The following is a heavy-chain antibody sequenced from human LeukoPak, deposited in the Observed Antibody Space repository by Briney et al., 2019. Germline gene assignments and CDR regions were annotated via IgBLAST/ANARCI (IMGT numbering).Heavy chain of an antibody. V-gene: IGHV3-49*04. D-gene: IGHD3-3*01. CDR3: TRDSRILEWLLGTYYYYGMDV. J-gene: IGHJ6*02. Sequence: PGGSLRLSCTASGFTFGDYAMSWVRQAPGKGLEWVGFIRSKAYGGTTEYAASVKGRFTISRDDSKSIAYLQMNSLKTEDTAVYYCTRDSRILEWLLGTYYYYGMDVWGQGTTVTVSS. CDR1: GFTFGDYA. CDR2: IRSKAYGGTT.